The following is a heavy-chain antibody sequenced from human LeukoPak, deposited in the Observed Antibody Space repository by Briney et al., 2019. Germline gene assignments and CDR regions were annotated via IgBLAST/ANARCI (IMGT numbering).Heavy chain of an antibody. Sequence: SGKVSCKASGGTFSSYAISWVRQAPGQGLEWMGRIIPILGIANYAQKFQGRVTITADKSTSTAYMELSSLRSEDTAVYYCASSPTIFHWFDPWGQGTLVTVSS. CDR2: IIPILGIA. CDR1: GGTFSSYA. V-gene: IGHV1-69*04. CDR3: ASSPTIFHWFDP. D-gene: IGHD3-3*01. J-gene: IGHJ5*02.